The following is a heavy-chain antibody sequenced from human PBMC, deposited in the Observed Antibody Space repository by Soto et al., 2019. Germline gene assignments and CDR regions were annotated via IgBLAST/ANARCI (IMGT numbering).Heavy chain of an antibody. CDR2: ISSSSSYI. CDR3: ARDPYSSSWVYYFDY. V-gene: IGHV3-21*01. D-gene: IGHD6-6*01. CDR1: GFTFSSYS. J-gene: IGHJ4*02. Sequence: GGSLRLSCAASGFTFSSYSMNWVRQAPGKGLEWVSSISSSSSYIYYADSVKGRFTISRDNAKNSLYLQMDSLRAEDTAVYYCARDPYSSSWVYYFDYWGQGTLVTVSS.